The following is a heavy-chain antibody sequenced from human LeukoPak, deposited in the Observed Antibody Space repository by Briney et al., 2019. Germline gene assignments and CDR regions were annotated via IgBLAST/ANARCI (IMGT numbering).Heavy chain of an antibody. D-gene: IGHD3-10*01. CDR1: GGSFSGYY. J-gene: IGHJ4*02. CDR2: INHSGST. Sequence: SETLSLTCAVYGGSFSGYYWSWIRQPAGKRLEWIGEINHSGSTNYNPSLKSRVTISVDTSKNQFSLKLSSVTAADTAVYYCARAGSGSAIDYWGQGTLVTVSS. CDR3: ARAGSGSAIDY. V-gene: IGHV4-34*01.